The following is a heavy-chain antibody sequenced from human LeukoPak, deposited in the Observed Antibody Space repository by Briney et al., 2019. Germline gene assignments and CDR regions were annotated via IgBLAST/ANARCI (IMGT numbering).Heavy chain of an antibody. CDR2: IKPDGSEK. Sequence: GGSLRLSCAASGFTFSSYWMSWVRQSPGKGLEWVANIKPDGSEKYCMDSVKGRFTISRDNAKNALYLEMNSLRAEDTAEYFCARERMYSGSGSTYPYYDYWGQGTLVTVSS. J-gene: IGHJ4*02. CDR3: ARERMYSGSGSTYPYYDY. V-gene: IGHV3-7*01. D-gene: IGHD3-10*01. CDR1: GFTFSSYW.